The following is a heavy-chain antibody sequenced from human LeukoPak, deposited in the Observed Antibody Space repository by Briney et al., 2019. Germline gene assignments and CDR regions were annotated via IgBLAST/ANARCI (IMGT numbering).Heavy chain of an antibody. V-gene: IGHV4-39*07. CDR2: INHSGST. D-gene: IGHD3-10*01. CDR3: ARGLKGITMVRGGWFYFDY. Sequence: SETLSLTCTVSGGSISSGDYYWSWIRQPPGKGLEWIGEINHSGSTNYNPSLKSRVTISVDTSKNQFSLKLSSVTAADTAVYYCARGLKGITMVRGGWFYFDYWGQGTLVTVSS. J-gene: IGHJ4*02. CDR1: GGSISSGDYY.